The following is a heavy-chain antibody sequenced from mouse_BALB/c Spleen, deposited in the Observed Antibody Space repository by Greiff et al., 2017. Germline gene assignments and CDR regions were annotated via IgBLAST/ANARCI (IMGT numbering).Heavy chain of an antibody. J-gene: IGHJ2*01. CDR1: GFNIKDTY. CDR2: IDPANGNT. V-gene: IGHV14-3*02. CDR3: ARDPIYDGYFFDY. Sequence: EVQVQQSGAELVKPGASVKLSCTASGFNIKDTYMHWVKQRPEQGLEWIGRIDPANGNTKYDPKFQGKATITADTSSNTAYLQLSSLTSEDTAVYYCARDPIYDGYFFDYWGQGTTLTVSS. D-gene: IGHD2-3*01.